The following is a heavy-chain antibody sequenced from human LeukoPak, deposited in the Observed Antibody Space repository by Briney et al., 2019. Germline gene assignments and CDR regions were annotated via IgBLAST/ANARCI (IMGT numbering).Heavy chain of an antibody. CDR2: SIHSGTT. CDR3: ARGYRSADGRFDS. CDR1: GGSFNGYY. D-gene: IGHD3-16*02. V-gene: IGHV4-34*01. Sequence: PSETLSLTCAVYGGSFNGYYWSWIRQLPGKGLEWIGESIHSGTTNYNPSLKSRVTISVDTSKNQFSLILTSVTAAHTALYYCARGYRSADGRFDSWGQGALVTVSS. J-gene: IGHJ4*02.